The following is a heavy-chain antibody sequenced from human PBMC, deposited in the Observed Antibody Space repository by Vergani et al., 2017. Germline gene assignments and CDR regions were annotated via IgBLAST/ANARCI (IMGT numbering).Heavy chain of an antibody. Sequence: QLQLQESGPGLVKPSETLSLTCTVSGGSISSSSYYWGWIRQPPGKGLEWIGSIYYSGSTYYNPSLKSRVTISVDTSKNQFSLKLSSVTAADTAVYYGARRTPGSDYWYFDLWGRGTLVTVSA. CDR3: ARRTPGSDYWYFDL. D-gene: IGHD2-15*01. J-gene: IGHJ2*01. CDR1: GGSISSSSYY. CDR2: IYYSGST. V-gene: IGHV4-39*01.